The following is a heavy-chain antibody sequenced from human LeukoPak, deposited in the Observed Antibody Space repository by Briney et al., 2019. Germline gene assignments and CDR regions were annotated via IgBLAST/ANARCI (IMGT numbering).Heavy chain of an antibody. J-gene: IGHJ4*02. CDR1: GFTFSSHA. CDR2: ITGSGSGA. Sequence: QPGGSLRLSCTASGFTFSSHAMTWVCQAAGKGLHLVSSITGSGSGAYYADSAKGRVTISRDNSKNTLFLQMDSLRAEDTAMYYCAKVRGDHANLQDDFDYWGQGTLVTVSS. V-gene: IGHV3-23*01. D-gene: IGHD2-21*02. CDR3: AKVRGDHANLQDDFDY.